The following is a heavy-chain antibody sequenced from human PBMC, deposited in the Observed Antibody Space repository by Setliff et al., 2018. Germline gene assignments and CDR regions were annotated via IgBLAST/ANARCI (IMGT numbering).Heavy chain of an antibody. J-gene: IGHJ5*02. CDR2: FDPEDGET. V-gene: IGHV1-24*01. CDR1: GYTLTELS. CDR3: ARIMGIVGDNWFDP. Sequence: ASVKVSCKVSGYTLTELSMHWVRQAPGKGLEWMGGFDPEDGETIYAQKFQGRVTMTRNTSISTAYMDLSSLRFEDTAVYYCARIMGIVGDNWFDPWGQGTLVTVSS. D-gene: IGHD1-26*01.